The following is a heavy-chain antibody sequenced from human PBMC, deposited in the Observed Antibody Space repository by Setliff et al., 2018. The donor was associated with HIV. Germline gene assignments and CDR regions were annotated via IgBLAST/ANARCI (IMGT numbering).Heavy chain of an antibody. CDR2: IHTSGST. J-gene: IGHJ6*03. V-gene: IGHV4-61*09. D-gene: IGHD1-7*01. CDR3: ARNSKNWNYPVEYYDYYMDV. CDR1: GDSISSGSYY. Sequence: TLSLTWSVSGDSISSGSYYWSWIRLPAGKGLEWIGQIHTSGSTNYNPSLKSRVTISVDTSKNQFSLKLSSVTAADTAVYYCARNSKNWNYPVEYYDYYMDVWGTGTTVTVSS.